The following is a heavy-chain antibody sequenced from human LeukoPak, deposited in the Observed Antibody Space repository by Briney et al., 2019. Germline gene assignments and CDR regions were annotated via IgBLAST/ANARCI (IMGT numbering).Heavy chain of an antibody. CDR3: ARDVHYYDSSGYDY. CDR1: GGSISSGGYY. CDR2: IYYSGST. Sequence: SETLSLTCTVSGGSISSGGYYWSWIRQHPGKGLEWIGYIYYSGSTYYNLSLKSRVTISVDTSKNQFSLKLSSVTAADTAVYYCARDVHYYDSSGYDYWGQGTLVTVSS. V-gene: IGHV4-31*03. J-gene: IGHJ4*02. D-gene: IGHD3-22*01.